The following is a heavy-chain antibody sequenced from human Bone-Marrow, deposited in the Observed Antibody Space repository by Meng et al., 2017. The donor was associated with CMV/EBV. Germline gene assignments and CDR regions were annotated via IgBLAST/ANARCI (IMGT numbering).Heavy chain of an antibody. Sequence: GESLKISCSASGFTLSSNWMHWVRQAPGKGLVWVSRINSDGGSTNYADSVKGRFTISRDNARKTLHLQMNSLRADDTAVYYCAGTYSSPLDFWGRGTLVTVSS. J-gene: IGHJ4*02. CDR2: INSDGGST. D-gene: IGHD3-22*01. CDR1: GFTLSSNW. CDR3: AGTYSSPLDF. V-gene: IGHV3-74*01.